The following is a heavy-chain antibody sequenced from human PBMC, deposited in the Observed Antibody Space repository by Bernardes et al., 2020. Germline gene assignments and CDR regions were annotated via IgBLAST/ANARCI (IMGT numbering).Heavy chain of an antibody. D-gene: IGHD1-7*01. V-gene: IGHV4-59*01. J-gene: IGHJ4*02. CDR1: GGSISSYY. CDR2: IYYSGST. CDR3: ARDGGTGTTFDY. Sequence: SETLSLTCTVSGGSISSYYWSWIRQPPGKGLEWIGYIYYSGSTNYNPSLKSRVTISVDTSKNQFSLKLSSVTAADTAVYYCARDGGTGTTFDYWGQGTLVTVSS.